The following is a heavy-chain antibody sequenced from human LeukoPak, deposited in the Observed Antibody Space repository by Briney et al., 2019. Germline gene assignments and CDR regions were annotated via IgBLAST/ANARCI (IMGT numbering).Heavy chain of an antibody. J-gene: IGHJ4*02. CDR3: ARQAGSFTTFDF. CDR2: ISYSGST. Sequence: SETLSLTCTVSSGSISTYYWAWIRQPPGKGLEWIGYISYSGSTKYNPSLTRRVTISLDTSKNQFSLELRSMTAADTAIYYCARQAGSFTTFDFWGQGTLVTASS. D-gene: IGHD1-26*01. CDR1: SGSISTYY. V-gene: IGHV4-59*08.